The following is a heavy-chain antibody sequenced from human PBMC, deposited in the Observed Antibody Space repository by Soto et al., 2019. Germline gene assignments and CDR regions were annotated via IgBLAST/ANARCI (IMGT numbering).Heavy chain of an antibody. J-gene: IGHJ4*02. CDR3: ARMAYSTSSDY. Sequence: EVQLVESGGGVIQPGGSLRLSCAASGFTVSSDYMSWVRQAPGKGLEWVSVIYSGGSTYYADSVKGRFTISRDNTKNTVYLRMNSLRAEDTAVYYCARMAYSTSSDYWGQGTLVTVSS. CDR1: GFTVSSDY. D-gene: IGHD6-6*01. V-gene: IGHV3-53*01. CDR2: IYSGGST.